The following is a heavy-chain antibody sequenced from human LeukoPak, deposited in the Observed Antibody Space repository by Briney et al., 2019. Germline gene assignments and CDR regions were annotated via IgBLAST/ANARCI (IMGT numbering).Heavy chain of an antibody. J-gene: IGHJ5*02. CDR3: ARTLWSGELLSWFDP. Sequence: PSETLSLTCTVSGGSISSGSYYWSWIRQPAGKGLEWIGRIYTSGSTNYNPSLKSRVTISVDTSKNQFSLKLSSVTAADTAVYYCARTLWSGELLSWFDPWGQGTLVTVSS. CDR2: IYTSGST. CDR1: GGSISSGSYY. V-gene: IGHV4-61*02. D-gene: IGHD3-10*01.